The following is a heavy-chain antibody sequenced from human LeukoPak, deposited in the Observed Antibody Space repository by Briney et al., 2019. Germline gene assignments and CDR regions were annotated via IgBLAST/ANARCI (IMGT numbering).Heavy chain of an antibody. D-gene: IGHD6-19*01. CDR1: GYTFTSYY. CDR3: ARDLGSSGWYYIPPGYYYMDV. CDR2: INPSGGST. J-gene: IGHJ6*03. V-gene: IGHV1-46*01. Sequence: ASVKVSCKASGYTFTSYYMHWVRQAPGQGLEWMGIINPSGGSTSYAQKFQGRVTMTRDTSTSTVYMELSSLRSDDTAVYYCARDLGSSGWYYIPPGYYYMDVWGKGTTVTISS.